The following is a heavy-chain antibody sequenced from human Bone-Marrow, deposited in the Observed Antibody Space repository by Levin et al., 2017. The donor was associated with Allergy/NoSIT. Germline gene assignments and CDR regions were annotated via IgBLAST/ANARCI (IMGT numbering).Heavy chain of an antibody. CDR1: GFTFSNSA. V-gene: IGHV3-30-3*01. CDR3: ARGTLPPGLRRRPLRDYNWFDP. CDR2: LSYDGSSD. J-gene: IGHJ5*02. Sequence: HAGGSLRLSCTASGFTFSNSAMHWVRQAPGKGLEWVAVLSYDGSSDYNADFVKGRFTISRDNSRNTLYLQMNSLRVEDTAVYYCARGTLPPGLRRRPLRDYNWFDPWGQGTLVTVSS. D-gene: IGHD2-2*01.